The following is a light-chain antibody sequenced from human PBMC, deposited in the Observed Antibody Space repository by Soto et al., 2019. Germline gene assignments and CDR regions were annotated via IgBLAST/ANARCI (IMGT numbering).Light chain of an antibody. Sequence: QSALTQPPSTSGTPGQRVTISCSGSSSNIGNNFVFWYQHLPGTAPKLLIYSHNQRPSGVPDRFSGSTSGTSASLAISGLRSEDEADYYCAAWDDSLSGVVFGGGTKLTVL. CDR3: AAWDDSLSGVV. CDR2: SHN. J-gene: IGLJ2*01. V-gene: IGLV1-47*02. CDR1: SSNIGNNF.